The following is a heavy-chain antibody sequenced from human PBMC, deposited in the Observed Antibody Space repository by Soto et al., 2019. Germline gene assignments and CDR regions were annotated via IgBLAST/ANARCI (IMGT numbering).Heavy chain of an antibody. CDR3: ARDGILWFGESNSYYFDY. V-gene: IGHV3-33*01. D-gene: IGHD3-10*01. CDR1: GFTFSSYG. J-gene: IGHJ4*02. Sequence: QVQLVESGGGVVQPGRSLRLSCAASGFTFSSYGMHWVRQAPGKGLEWVAVIWYDGSNKYYADSVKGRFTISRDNSKNTLYLQMNSLRAEDTAVYYCARDGILWFGESNSYYFDYWGQGTLVTVSS. CDR2: IWYDGSNK.